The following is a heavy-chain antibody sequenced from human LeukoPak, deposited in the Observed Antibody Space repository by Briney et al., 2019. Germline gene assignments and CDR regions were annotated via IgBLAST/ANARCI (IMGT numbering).Heavy chain of an antibody. CDR3: AKWSGRYQRYYFDY. CDR2: ITGGDGTG. V-gene: IGHV3-23*01. CDR1: GFTFSNYA. Sequence: GGSLRLSCAASGFTFSNYAMSWIRQTPGEGLEWVSSITGGDGTGHYADSVKGRFTISRDNSKNTLYLQMNSLRAEDTAVYYCAKWSGRYQRYYFDYWGQGTLVTVSS. J-gene: IGHJ4*02. D-gene: IGHD3-10*01.